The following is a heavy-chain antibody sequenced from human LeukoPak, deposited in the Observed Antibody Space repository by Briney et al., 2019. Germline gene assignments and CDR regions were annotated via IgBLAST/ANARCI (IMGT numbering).Heavy chain of an antibody. CDR2: IIPIFGTA. J-gene: IGHJ6*03. V-gene: IGHV1-69*05. CDR3: ARGVTLGYYYHYMDV. CDR1: GGTFSSYA. D-gene: IGHD1-14*01. Sequence: ASVKVSCKASGGTFSSYAISWVRQAPGQGLEWMGGIIPIFGTANYAQKFQGRVTITTDESTSTAYMELSSLRSEDTAVYYCARGVTLGYYYHYMDVWGKGTTVTVSS.